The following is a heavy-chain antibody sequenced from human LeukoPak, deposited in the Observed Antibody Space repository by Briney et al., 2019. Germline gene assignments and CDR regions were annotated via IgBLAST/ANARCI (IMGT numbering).Heavy chain of an antibody. Sequence: SETLSLTCAVYGGSFSGYYWGWIRQPPGKGLDWIGSIYYSGSTYYNPSLKSRVTISVDTSKNQFSLKLSSVTAADTAVYYCARTYCGGDCYSSIRYHDVFDIWGQGTMVTVSS. CDR2: IYYSGST. D-gene: IGHD2-21*02. CDR1: GGSFSGYY. CDR3: ARTYCGGDCYSSIRYHDVFDI. J-gene: IGHJ3*02. V-gene: IGHV4-34*01.